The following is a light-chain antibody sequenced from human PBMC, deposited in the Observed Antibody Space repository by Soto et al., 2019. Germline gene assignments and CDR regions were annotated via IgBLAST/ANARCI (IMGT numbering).Light chain of an antibody. Sequence: QSPLTQPPSASGSPGQSVTISCTGTSSDDGGYNYVSWYQQHPGKAPKLMIYEVSKRPSGVPDRFAGSKSGNTASLTVSGVQAEDVADYYCSSYAGSNNHVVFGGGTTLTVL. CDR3: SSYAGSNNHVV. V-gene: IGLV2-8*01. CDR1: SSDDGGYNY. J-gene: IGLJ2*01. CDR2: EVS.